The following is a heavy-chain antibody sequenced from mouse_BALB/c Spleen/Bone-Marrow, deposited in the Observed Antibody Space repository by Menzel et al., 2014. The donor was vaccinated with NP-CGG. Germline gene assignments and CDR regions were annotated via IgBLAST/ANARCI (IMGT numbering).Heavy chain of an antibody. CDR2: ISNGSSPI. J-gene: IGHJ4*01. Sequence: EVQLVESGGGLVQPGGSRKLSCAASGFTFSSFGMHWVRQAPEKGLEWVAYISNGSSPIYYADTVKGRFTISIDNPKNTLFLQMTSLRSEDTAMYYCARKGAMITHYYAMDYWGQGTSVTVSS. CDR1: GFTFSSFG. CDR3: ARKGAMITHYYAMDY. D-gene: IGHD2-4*01. V-gene: IGHV5-17*02.